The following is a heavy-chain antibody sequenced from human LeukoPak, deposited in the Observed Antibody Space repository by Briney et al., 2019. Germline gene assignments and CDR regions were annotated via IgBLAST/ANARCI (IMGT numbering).Heavy chain of an antibody. CDR3: ARVLSRGYYLNLGY. J-gene: IGHJ4*02. CDR2: INPNSGGT. D-gene: IGHD3-22*01. Sequence: ASVKVSCKASGYTFTSYAMHWVRQAPGQRLEWMGWINPNSGGTNYAQKFQGWVTMTRDTSISTAYMELSRLRSDDTAVCYCARVLSRGYYLNLGYWGQGTLVTVSS. V-gene: IGHV1-2*04. CDR1: GYTFTSYA.